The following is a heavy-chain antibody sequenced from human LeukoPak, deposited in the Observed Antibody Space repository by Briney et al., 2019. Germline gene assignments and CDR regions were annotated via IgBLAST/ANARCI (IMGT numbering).Heavy chain of an antibody. Sequence: GSLRLSCAASGFTFSSYAMSWVRQAPGKGLEWVSAISGSGGSTYYADSVKGRFTISRDNSKNTLYLQMNSLRAEDTAVYYCANGNSGSYLFDYWGQGTLVTVSS. D-gene: IGHD1-26*01. J-gene: IGHJ4*02. CDR3: ANGNSGSYLFDY. CDR1: GFTFSSYA. V-gene: IGHV3-23*01. CDR2: ISGSGGST.